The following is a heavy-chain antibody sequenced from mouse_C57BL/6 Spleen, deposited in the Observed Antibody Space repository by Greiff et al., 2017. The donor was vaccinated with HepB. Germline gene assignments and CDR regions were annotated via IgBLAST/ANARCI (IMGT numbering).Heavy chain of an antibody. CDR1: GYSFTGYY. D-gene: IGHD2-5*01. J-gene: IGHJ1*03. CDR3: ASAYYSNYWYFDV. V-gene: IGHV1-43*01. CDR2: INPSTGGT. Sequence: EVQLQQSGPELVKPGASVKISCKASGYSFTGYYMHWVKQSSEKSLEWIGEINPSTGGTSYNQKFKGKATLTVDKSSSTAYMQLKSLTSEDSAVYYCASAYYSNYWYFDVWGTGTTVTVSS.